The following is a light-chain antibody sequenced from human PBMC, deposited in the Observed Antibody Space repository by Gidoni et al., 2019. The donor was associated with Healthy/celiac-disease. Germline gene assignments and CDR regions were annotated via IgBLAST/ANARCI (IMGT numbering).Light chain of an antibody. CDR3: SSYTSSSTRV. CDR2: DVS. Sequence: QSALTQPAYVSGSPGQSITISCTGTSSDVGGYKYVSWYQQHPGKAPKLMIYDVSNRPSGVSNRFSGSKSGNTASLTISGLQAEDEADYYCSSYTSSSTRVFGGGTKLTVL. V-gene: IGLV2-14*01. J-gene: IGLJ2*01. CDR1: SSDVGGYKY.